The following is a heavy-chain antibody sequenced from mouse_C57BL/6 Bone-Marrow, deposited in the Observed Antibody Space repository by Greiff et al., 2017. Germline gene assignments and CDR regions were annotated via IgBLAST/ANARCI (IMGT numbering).Heavy chain of an antibody. Sequence: EVQGVESGGGLVQPGGSLKLSCAASGFTFSDYYMYWVRQTPEKRLEWVAYISNGGGSTYYPDTVKGRFTISRDNAKNTLYLQMSRLKSEDTAMYYCARLIYYGYDEGDYFDYWGQGTTLTVSS. J-gene: IGHJ2*01. D-gene: IGHD2-2*01. V-gene: IGHV5-12*01. CDR2: ISNGGGST. CDR3: ARLIYYGYDEGDYFDY. CDR1: GFTFSDYY.